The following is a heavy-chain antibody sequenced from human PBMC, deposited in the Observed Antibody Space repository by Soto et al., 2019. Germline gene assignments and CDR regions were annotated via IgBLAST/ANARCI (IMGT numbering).Heavy chain of an antibody. CDR3: AKGFWAVAGTRYFDY. CDR2: MSGSGGSA. D-gene: IGHD6-19*01. J-gene: IGHJ4*02. Sequence: PRLSCAASGFTFSSYAMSWVRQAPGKGLEWVSVMSGSGGSAYYADSVKGRFTISRDNSKNTLYLQMNSLRAEDTAVYYCAKGFWAVAGTRYFDYWGQGTLVTSPQ. CDR1: GFTFSSYA. V-gene: IGHV3-23*01.